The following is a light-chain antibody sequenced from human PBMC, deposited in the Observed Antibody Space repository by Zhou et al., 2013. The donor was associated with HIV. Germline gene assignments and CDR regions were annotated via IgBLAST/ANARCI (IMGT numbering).Light chain of an antibody. CDR2: GTS. V-gene: IGKV3-15*01. Sequence: EIVMTQSPATLSLTPGERATLSCRTSEDVHHYLAWYQQNPGQSPRLLIYGTSKRATGIPARFSGSGSGTEFTLTISSLQSEDFALYYCQQYYNWPPNFGQGTRLDIK. CDR3: QQYYNWPPN. CDR1: EDVHHY. J-gene: IGKJ5*01.